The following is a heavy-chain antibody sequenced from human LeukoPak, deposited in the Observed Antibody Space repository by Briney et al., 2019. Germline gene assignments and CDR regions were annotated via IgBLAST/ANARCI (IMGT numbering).Heavy chain of an antibody. J-gene: IGHJ4*02. Sequence: PGRSLRLSCAASGFTFSSYGMHWVRQAPGKGLEWVAVISYDGSNKYYADSVKGRFTISRDNSKNTLYLQMNSLRAEDTAVYYCAASGYSYGTLNYWGQGTLVTVSS. CDR3: AASGYSYGTLNY. CDR2: ISYDGSNK. D-gene: IGHD5-18*01. CDR1: GFTFSSYG. V-gene: IGHV3-30*03.